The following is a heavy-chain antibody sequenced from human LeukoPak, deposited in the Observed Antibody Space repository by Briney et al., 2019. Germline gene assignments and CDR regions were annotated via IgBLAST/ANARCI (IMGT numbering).Heavy chain of an antibody. J-gene: IGHJ6*02. CDR3: ARDIAAEDNNYYYYYGMDV. V-gene: IGHV1-24*01. D-gene: IGHD6-13*01. CDR1: GYTLTELS. CDR2: FDPEDGET. Sequence: ASVKVSCKVSGYTLTELSMHWVRQAPGKGLEWMGGFDPEDGETIYAQKFQGRVTMTEDTSTDTAYMELSSLRSEDTAVYYCARDIAAEDNNYYYYYGMDVWGQGTTVTVSS.